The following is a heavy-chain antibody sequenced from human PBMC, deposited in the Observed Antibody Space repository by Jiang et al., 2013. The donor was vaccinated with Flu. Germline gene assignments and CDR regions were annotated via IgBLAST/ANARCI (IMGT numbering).Heavy chain of an antibody. D-gene: IGHD2-2*01. CDR2: IYYSGST. J-gene: IGHJ5*02. CDR1: GGSISSGDYY. Sequence: GSGLVKPSQTLSLTCTVSGGSISSGDYYWSWIRQPPGKGLEWIGYIYYSGSTYYNPSLKSRVTISVDTSKNQFSLKLSSVTAADTAVYYCARTDCSSTSCLHDPWGQGTLVTVSS. CDR3: ARTDCSSTSCLHDP. V-gene: IGHV4-30-4*01.